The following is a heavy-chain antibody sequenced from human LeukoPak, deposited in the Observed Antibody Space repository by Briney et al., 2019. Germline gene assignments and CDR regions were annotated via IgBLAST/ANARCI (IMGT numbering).Heavy chain of an antibody. CDR1: GYTFTSYG. D-gene: IGHD1-26*01. J-gene: IGHJ4*02. CDR3: AREESIGRYQFLHDY. V-gene: IGHV1-18*01. CDR2: ISAYNGNT. Sequence: ASVKVSCKASGYTFTSYGISWVRQAPGQGLEWMGWISAYNGNTNYAQMLQGRVTLTTDTSTSTAYMELRSLTSDDTAVYYCAREESIGRYQFLHDYWGQGTLVTVSS.